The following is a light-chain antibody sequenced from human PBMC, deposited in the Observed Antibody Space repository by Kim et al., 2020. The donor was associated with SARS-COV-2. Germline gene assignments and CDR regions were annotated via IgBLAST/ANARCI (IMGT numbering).Light chain of an antibody. Sequence: ALGQTVRITCQGDSLRSYYASWYQQQPGQAPVLVIYGKNTRPSGIPDRFSGSTSGNTASLTITGAQAEDEADYYCNSRDSSNNHVVFGGGTKLTVL. V-gene: IGLV3-19*01. CDR1: SLRSYY. CDR3: NSRDSSNNHVV. J-gene: IGLJ2*01. CDR2: GKN.